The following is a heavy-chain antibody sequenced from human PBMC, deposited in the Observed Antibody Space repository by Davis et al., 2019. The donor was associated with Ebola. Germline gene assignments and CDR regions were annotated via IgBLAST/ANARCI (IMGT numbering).Heavy chain of an antibody. CDR3: VRDPALVVTGGGWFFDL. V-gene: IGHV3-21*01. CDR2: ISSSSNYI. Sequence: GESLKISCAASGFTFSSNSMNWVRQAPGKGLEWVSFISSSSNYIYYADSVKGRFTVSRDNAKNSLYLQMNSLRAEDTAVYYCVRDPALVVTGGGWFFDLWGRGTLVTVSS. D-gene: IGHD2-21*02. CDR1: GFTFSSNS. J-gene: IGHJ2*01.